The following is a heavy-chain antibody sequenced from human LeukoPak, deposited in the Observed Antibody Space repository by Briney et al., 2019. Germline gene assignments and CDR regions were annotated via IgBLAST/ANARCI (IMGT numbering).Heavy chain of an antibody. D-gene: IGHD6-13*01. V-gene: IGHV5-51*01. CDR2: IYAGDSDT. CDR3: ASEGIAAAGVPGDAFDI. CDR1: GYIFPNYW. Sequence: KHGESLKISCKGSGYIFPNYWLGWVRQMPGKGLEWMGFIYAGDSDTRYSPSFQGQVTISADKSISTAYLQWSSLKASDTAMYYCASEGIAAAGVPGDAFDIWGQGTMVTVSS. J-gene: IGHJ3*02.